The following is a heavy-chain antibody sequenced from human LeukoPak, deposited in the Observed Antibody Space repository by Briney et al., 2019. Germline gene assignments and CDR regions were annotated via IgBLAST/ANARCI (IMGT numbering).Heavy chain of an antibody. J-gene: IGHJ5*02. Sequence: SLTCTVSGGSXXSSYXXWRWMRQPPGKGLEWIGSIYDSGSTYYNPSLKSRVTISVDTSKNQFSLKLNSVTAADTAVYYCARHYGPWGQGTLVTVSS. CDR1: GGSXXSSYXX. CDR2: IYDSGST. CDR3: ARHYGP. D-gene: IGHD3-10*01. V-gene: IGHV4-39*01.